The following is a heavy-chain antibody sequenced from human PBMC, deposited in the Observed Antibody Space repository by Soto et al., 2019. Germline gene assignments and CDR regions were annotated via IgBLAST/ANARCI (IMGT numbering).Heavy chain of an antibody. J-gene: IGHJ6*02. Sequence: EVQLVESGGGLVQPGGSXXXXCXXXXXXXXXXXXXXVRQAPGKGLVWVSRINSDGSSTNYADSVKGRFTISRDNAKNTLFLQMNSLRAEDTAVYYCARDRWGGGRDMDVWGQGTTVTVSS. CDR2: INSDGSST. D-gene: IGHD3-10*01. CDR1: XXXXXXXX. V-gene: IGHV3-74*01. CDR3: ARDRWGGGRDMDV.